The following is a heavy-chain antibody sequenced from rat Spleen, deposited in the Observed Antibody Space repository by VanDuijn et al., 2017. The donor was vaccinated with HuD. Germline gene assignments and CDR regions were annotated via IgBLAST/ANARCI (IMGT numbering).Heavy chain of an antibody. V-gene: IGHV5-20*01. CDR1: GFTFSDYY. Sequence: EVQLVESGGGLVQPGRSLKLSCAASGFTFSDYYMAWVRQAPTKGLEWVASISYDGGATYYRDSVKGRFTISRDSAKSSLYLQMDSLRSEDTATYYCTRETRGYFDYWGQGVLVTVSS. D-gene: IGHD1-4*01. J-gene: IGHJ2*01. CDR2: ISYDGGAT. CDR3: TRETRGYFDY.